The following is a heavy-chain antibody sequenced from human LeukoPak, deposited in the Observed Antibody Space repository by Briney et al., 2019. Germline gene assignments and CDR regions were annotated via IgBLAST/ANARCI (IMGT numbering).Heavy chain of an antibody. J-gene: IGHJ6*02. Sequence: PGRSLRLSCTASGLTFGDYAMSWVRKAPGKGLEWVGFIRSKAYGGTTEYAASVKGRFTISRDDSKSIAYLQMNSLKTEDTAVYYCTRGPTSIASAGFYYYYGMDVWGQGTTVTVSS. D-gene: IGHD6-13*01. CDR1: GLTFGDYA. CDR2: IRSKAYGGTT. V-gene: IGHV3-49*04. CDR3: TRGPTSIASAGFYYYYGMDV.